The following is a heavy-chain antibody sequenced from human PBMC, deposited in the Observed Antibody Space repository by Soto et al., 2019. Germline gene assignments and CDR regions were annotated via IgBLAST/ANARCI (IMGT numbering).Heavy chain of an antibody. CDR2: INHSGST. Sequence: SETLFPTFAVYGGAFRGYYWGWVRQPPGMGLEGIGEINHSGSTNYNPSLKMRVTISVDTSKNQFSLKLSSVTAADTAVYYCARPQLGRWYYGMDVWGQGTTVTVSS. D-gene: IGHD1-1*01. CDR1: GGAFRGYY. CDR3: ARPQLGRWYYGMDV. V-gene: IGHV4-34*01. J-gene: IGHJ6*02.